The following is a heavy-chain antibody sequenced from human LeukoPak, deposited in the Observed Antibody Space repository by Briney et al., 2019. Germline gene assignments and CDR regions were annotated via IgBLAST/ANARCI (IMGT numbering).Heavy chain of an antibody. CDR1: GNTLSEFS. J-gene: IGHJ5*02. V-gene: IGHV1-24*01. CDR2: FDPEVGET. Sequence: ASVKVSCKVTGNTLSEFSMHWVRQSPGKGLEWMGGFDPEVGETVYAQRFQGRVTMTEDTSTETAYMELSSLRSEDTAVYYCATDLLAGGLKTFDPWGQGTLVTVSS. CDR3: ATDLLAGGLKTFDP.